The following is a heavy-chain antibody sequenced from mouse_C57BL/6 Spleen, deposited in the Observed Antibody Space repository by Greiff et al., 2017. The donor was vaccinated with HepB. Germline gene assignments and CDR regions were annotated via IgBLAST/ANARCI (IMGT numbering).Heavy chain of an antibody. V-gene: IGHV1-15*01. CDR2: INPETGGT. CDR1: GYTFTDYE. D-gene: IGHD1-1*01. Sequence: ESGAELVRPGASVTLSCKASGYTFTDYEMHWVKQTPVHGLEWIGAINPETGGTAYNQKFKGKAILTADKSSSTAYMELRSLTSEDSAVYYCTRRGVYYGSSYDAMDYWGQGTSVTVSS. CDR3: TRRGVYYGSSYDAMDY. J-gene: IGHJ4*01.